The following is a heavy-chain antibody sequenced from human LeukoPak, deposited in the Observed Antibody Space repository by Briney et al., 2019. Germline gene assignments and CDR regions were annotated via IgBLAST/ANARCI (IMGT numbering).Heavy chain of an antibody. V-gene: IGHV1-8*03. CDR1: GYTFTSYD. CDR2: MNPNSGNT. D-gene: IGHD3-3*01. Sequence: ASAKVSCKASGYTFTSYDINWVRQATGQGLEWMGWMNPNSGNTGYAQKFQGRVTITRNTSISTAYMELSSLRSEDTAVYYCARGRRDGGRFLEWLFGDWFDPWGQGTLVTVSP. J-gene: IGHJ5*02. CDR3: ARGRRDGGRFLEWLFGDWFDP.